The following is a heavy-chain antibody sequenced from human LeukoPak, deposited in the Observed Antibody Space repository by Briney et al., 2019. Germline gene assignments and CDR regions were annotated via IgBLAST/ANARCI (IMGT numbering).Heavy chain of an antibody. J-gene: IGHJ3*02. CDR1: GGTFSSYI. D-gene: IGHD1-26*01. Sequence: ASVKVSCKASGGTFSSYIISWVRQAPGQGLEWMAWISAYNGNTDYAQKLQGRVTMTTDTSTSTAYMELRSLRSDDTAVYYCARARYLTGSRDDAFDIWGQGTVVTVSS. CDR2: ISAYNGNT. CDR3: ARARYLTGSRDDAFDI. V-gene: IGHV1-18*01.